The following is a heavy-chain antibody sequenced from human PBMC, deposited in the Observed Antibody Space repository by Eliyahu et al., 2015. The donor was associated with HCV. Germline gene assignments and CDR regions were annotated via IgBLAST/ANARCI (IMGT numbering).Heavy chain of an antibody. V-gene: IGHV3-66*01. CDR1: GFVVGNNY. Sequence: EVQLVESGGGLVQPGGSLTLSCAASGFVVGNNYMTWVRQPPGKGLEWVAVIYGGDKTYYADSVRGRFTISRDNSTNRLFLQMRSLRVEDTAVYYCARSGPTVTTHFDSWGQGTLVTVSS. CDR2: IYGGDKT. J-gene: IGHJ4*02. CDR3: ARSGPTVTTHFDS. D-gene: IGHD4-17*01.